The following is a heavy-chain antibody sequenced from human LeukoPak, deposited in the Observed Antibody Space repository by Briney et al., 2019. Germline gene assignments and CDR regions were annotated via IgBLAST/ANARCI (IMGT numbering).Heavy chain of an antibody. J-gene: IGHJ4*02. D-gene: IGHD2-15*01. CDR2: IYYSGST. CDR1: GGSISSYY. CDR3: ARESANGWTPFDY. V-gene: IGHV4-59*01. Sequence: SETLSLTCTVSGGSISSYYWSWIRQPPGKGLEWIGYIYYSGSTNYNPSLKSRVTISVDTSKNQFSLKLSSVTAADTAVYYCARESANGWTPFDYWGQGTLVTVSS.